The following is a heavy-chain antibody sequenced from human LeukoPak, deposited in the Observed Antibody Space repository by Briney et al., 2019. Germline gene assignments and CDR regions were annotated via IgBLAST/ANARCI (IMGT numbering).Heavy chain of an antibody. CDR2: IWYDGSNK. D-gene: IGHD5-18*01. V-gene: IGHV3-33*01. J-gene: IGHJ6*03. CDR1: GFTFSSYG. Sequence: GGSLRLSCAASGFTFSSYGMHWVRQAPGKGLEGVAVIWYDGSNKYYADSVKGRFTISRDNSKNTLYLQMNSLRAEDTAVYYCASWPYSYGNRVWSFQYYYYYMDVWGKGTTVTVSS. CDR3: ASWPYSYGNRVWSFQYYYYYMDV.